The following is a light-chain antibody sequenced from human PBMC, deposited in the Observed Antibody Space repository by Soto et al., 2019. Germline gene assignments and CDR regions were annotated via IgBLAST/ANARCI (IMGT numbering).Light chain of an antibody. Sequence: DIQMTQSPSSLSASVGDRVPITCRTSQTISDYLSWYQQKPGKAPQLLVYAASSLQSGVPSRFSGSGSGTDFTLTISSLQPEDSATYYCQQSYTKPRTFGQGTKVDIK. J-gene: IGKJ1*01. CDR3: QQSYTKPRT. V-gene: IGKV1-39*01. CDR1: QTISDY. CDR2: AAS.